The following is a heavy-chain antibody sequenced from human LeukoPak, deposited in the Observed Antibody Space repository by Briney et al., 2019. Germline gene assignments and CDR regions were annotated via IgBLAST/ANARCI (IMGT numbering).Heavy chain of an antibody. CDR2: ISPGDSDT. CDR1: GYSFTSYW. J-gene: IGHJ6*03. CDR3: ARVVRGYYYDSSGYYYYYYMDV. D-gene: IGHD3-22*01. Sequence: GESLKISCKGSGYSFTSYWIGWVRQMPGKGLEWVVIISPGDSDTRYSPSFQGQVTISADKSISTAYLQWSSLKASDTAMYYCARVVRGYYYDSSGYYYYYYMDVWGKGTTVTVSS. V-gene: IGHV5-51*01.